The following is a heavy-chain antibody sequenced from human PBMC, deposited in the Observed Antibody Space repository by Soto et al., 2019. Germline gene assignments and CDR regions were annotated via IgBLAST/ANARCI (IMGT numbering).Heavy chain of an antibody. CDR2: MYTSGST. Sequence: SETLSLTCTVSGGSISNYYWTWIRQPAGKGLEWTGRMYTSGSTNYNPSLKSRVTMSVDTSKNQFSLNLRSVTAADTAVYYCAREGYSDTYYYYGMDVWGQGTTVTVSS. J-gene: IGHJ6*02. CDR1: GGSISNYY. V-gene: IGHV4-4*07. CDR3: AREGYSDTYYYYGMDV. D-gene: IGHD4-17*01.